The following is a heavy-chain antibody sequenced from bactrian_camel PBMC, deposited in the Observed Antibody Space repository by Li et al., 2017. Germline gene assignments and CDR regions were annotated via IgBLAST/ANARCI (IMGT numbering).Heavy chain of an antibody. J-gene: IGHJ4*01. CDR1: GSYAC. V-gene: IGHV3S63*01. CDR3: AADVTACSVVEGKVALEEGYYY. Sequence: VQLVESGGGSVQAGGSLRLSCTASGSYACMGWFRQAPGKEREGVAAIYTTGDVPYYADSVKGRFTISQDKAKHTVYLQMNSLKPEDTAMYYCAADVTACSVVEGKVALEEGYYYWGQGTQVTVS. D-gene: IGHD2*01. CDR2: IYTTGDVP.